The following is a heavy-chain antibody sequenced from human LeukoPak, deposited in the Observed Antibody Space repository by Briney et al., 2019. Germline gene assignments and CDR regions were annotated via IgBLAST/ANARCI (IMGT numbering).Heavy chain of an antibody. CDR3: ASPRALYCSGGSCYSGGNAHAFDI. CDR1: GYSFTSYW. J-gene: IGHJ3*02. D-gene: IGHD2-15*01. V-gene: IGHV5-51*01. Sequence: SGESLKISCKGSGYSFTSYWIGWVRQMPGKGLEWMGIIYPGDSDTRYSPSFQGQVTISADKSISTAYLQWSSLKASDTAMYYCASPRALYCSGGSCYSGGNAHAFDIWGQGTMVTVSS. CDR2: IYPGDSDT.